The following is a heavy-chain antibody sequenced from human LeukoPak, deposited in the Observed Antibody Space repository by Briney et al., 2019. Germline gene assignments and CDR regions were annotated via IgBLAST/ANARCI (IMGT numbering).Heavy chain of an antibody. CDR1: GFTFSSYS. CDR2: ISSSSSYI. Sequence: GGSLRLSCAASGFTFSSYSMNWVRQAPGKGLEWVSSISSSSSYIYYADSVKGRFAISRDNAKKSLYLQMNSLRVEDTAIYYCATDSYVSGSYXRLFYWGXXTLVTVS. V-gene: IGHV3-21*01. D-gene: IGHD3-10*01. J-gene: IGHJ4*02. CDR3: ATDSYVSGSYXRLFY.